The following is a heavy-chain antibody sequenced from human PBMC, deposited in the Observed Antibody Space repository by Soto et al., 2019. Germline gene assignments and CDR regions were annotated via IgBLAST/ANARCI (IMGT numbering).Heavy chain of an antibody. CDR1: GGTFSSYA. CDR3: AGVTDYYGSGSAGGFDP. CDR2: IIPIFGTA. Sequence: QVQLVQSGAGVKKPGSSVKVSCKASGGTFSSYAISWVRQAPGQGLEWMGGIIPIFGTANYAQKFQGRVTITADESTSTAYMELSSLRSEDTAVYYCAGVTDYYGSGSAGGFDPWGQGTLVTVSS. D-gene: IGHD3-10*01. V-gene: IGHV1-69*01. J-gene: IGHJ5*02.